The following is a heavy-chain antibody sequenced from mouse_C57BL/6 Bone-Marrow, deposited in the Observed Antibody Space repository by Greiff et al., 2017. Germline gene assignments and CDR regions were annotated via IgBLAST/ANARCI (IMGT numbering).Heavy chain of an antibody. CDR3: ALIPTY. Sequence: QVQLQQSGAELVRPGTSVKVSCKASGYAFTNYLIEWVKQRPGRGLEWIGVINPGSGGTNYNEKFKGKATLTADKSSSTAYMQLSSLTSEDSAVYFCALIPTYWGQGTLVTVSA. CDR2: INPGSGGT. CDR1: GYAFTNYL. J-gene: IGHJ3*01. V-gene: IGHV1-54*01.